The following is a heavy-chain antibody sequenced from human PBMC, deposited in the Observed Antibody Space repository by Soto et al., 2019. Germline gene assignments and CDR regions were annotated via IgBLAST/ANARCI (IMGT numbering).Heavy chain of an antibody. Sequence: EVQLLESGGGLVRPGGSLRLSCAASGFTFYNYAMNWVRQAPGKGLEWVSTISGGGDGTYYADSVKGHFTISRENSRNTVYLQMNSLRAEDTAVYYCAKKGLGSLATYCTTGDCHYAFDVWGQGTLVTVSS. V-gene: IGHV3-23*01. CDR2: ISGGGDGT. D-gene: IGHD2-8*01. CDR3: AKKGLGSLATYCTTGDCHYAFDV. J-gene: IGHJ3*01. CDR1: GFTFYNYA.